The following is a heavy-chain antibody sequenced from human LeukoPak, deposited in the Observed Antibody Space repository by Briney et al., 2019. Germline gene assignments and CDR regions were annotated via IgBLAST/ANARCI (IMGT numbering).Heavy chain of an antibody. J-gene: IGHJ6*02. V-gene: IGHV3-23*01. D-gene: IGHD2-15*01. CDR1: GFTFSSYA. CDR3: AKGGGSCYGVCYYYGMDV. CDR2: ISGSGGST. Sequence: GGSLRLSCAASGFTFSSYAMSWIRQAPGKGLEWVSAISGSGGSTYYADSVKGRFTISRDNSKNTLYLQMNSLRAEDTAVYYCAKGGGSCYGVCYYYGMDVWGQGTTVTVSS.